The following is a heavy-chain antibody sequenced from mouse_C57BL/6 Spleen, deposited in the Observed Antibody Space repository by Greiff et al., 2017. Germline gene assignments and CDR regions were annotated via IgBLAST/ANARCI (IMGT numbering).Heavy chain of an antibody. V-gene: IGHV1-53*01. CDR3: ARFGSSHYYAMEC. CDR1: GYTFTSYW. J-gene: IGHJ4*01. D-gene: IGHD1-1*01. Sequence: QVQLKQPGTELVKPGASVKLSCKASGYTFTSYWMHWVKQRPGQGLEWIGNINPSNGGTNYNEKFKSKATLTVDKSSSTAYMQLSSLTSEDSAVYYCARFGSSHYYAMECWGQGTSVTVSS. CDR2: INPSNGGT.